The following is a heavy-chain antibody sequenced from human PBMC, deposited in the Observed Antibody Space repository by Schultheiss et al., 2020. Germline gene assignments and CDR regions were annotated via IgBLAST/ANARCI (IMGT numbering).Heavy chain of an antibody. J-gene: IGHJ6*02. CDR2: IYYSGST. V-gene: IGHV4-4*08. CDR3: ARDCTMVYGLRYYYYYGMDV. Sequence: SETLSLTCTVSGGSISSYYWSWTRQPPGKGLEWIGYIYYSGSTYYNPSLKSRVTISVDTSKNQFSLKLSSVTAADTAVYYCARDCTMVYGLRYYYYYGMDVWGQGTTVTVSS. CDR1: GGSISSYY. D-gene: IGHD2-8*01.